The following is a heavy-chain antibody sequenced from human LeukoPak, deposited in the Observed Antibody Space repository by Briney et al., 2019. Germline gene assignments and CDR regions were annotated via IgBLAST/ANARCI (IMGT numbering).Heavy chain of an antibody. V-gene: IGHV1-18*01. J-gene: IGHJ4*02. D-gene: IGHD6-19*01. CDR3: ARDSLVLAVADPFFDY. Sequence: ASVKVSCKASGYTFTSYGISWVRQAPGQGLEWMGWISAYNGNTNYAQKLQGRVTMTTDTSTSTAYMELRSLRSDDTAVYYCARDSLVLAVADPFFDYWGQGTLVTVSS. CDR2: ISAYNGNT. CDR1: GYTFTSYG.